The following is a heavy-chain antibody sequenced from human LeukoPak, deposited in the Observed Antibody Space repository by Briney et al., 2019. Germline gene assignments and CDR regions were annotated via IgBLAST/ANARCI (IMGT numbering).Heavy chain of an antibody. V-gene: IGHV4-4*07. CDR3: AKASIAAAGWFDP. Sequence: SETLSLTCTVSGGSISSYYWSWIRQPAGKGLEWIGRIYTSGSTNYNPSLKSRVTISVDKSKHQFSLKPSSVTAADTAVYYCAKASIAAAGWFDPWGQGTLVTVSS. CDR1: GGSISSYY. D-gene: IGHD6-13*01. CDR2: IYTSGST. J-gene: IGHJ5*02.